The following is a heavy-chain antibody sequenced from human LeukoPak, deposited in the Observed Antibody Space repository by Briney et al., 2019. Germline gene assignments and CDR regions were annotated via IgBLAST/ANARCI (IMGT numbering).Heavy chain of an antibody. D-gene: IGHD3-22*01. CDR1: GFTFRGYA. V-gene: IGHV3-30*01. J-gene: IGHJ6*03. CDR2: ISYDGYNK. Sequence: PGGSLGLPCAASGFTFRGYAVHWVPQAPGKGLQGVAAISYDGYNKYYADSLKGRFTISRENSKNTLWLQMNSLRAEDTAVYYCARGGMYDSYYFFYMDVWGKGTTVTVSS. CDR3: ARGGMYDSYYFFYMDV.